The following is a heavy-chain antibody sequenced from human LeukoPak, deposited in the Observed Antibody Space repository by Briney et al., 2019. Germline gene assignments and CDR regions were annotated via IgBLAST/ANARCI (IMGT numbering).Heavy chain of an antibody. D-gene: IGHD1-1*01. CDR1: GFTFDDYG. V-gene: IGHV3-20*04. J-gene: IGHJ1*01. CDR3: ATNPPGRTSLQD. CDR2: INWIGDTT. Sequence: GGSLRLSCAASGFTFDDYGMTWVRQVPGKGLEWIAEINWIGDTTRYGDSVKGRFTISRDNDKNSLDLQINSLRVEDTAFYYCATNPPGRTSLQDWGQGTLVTVSS.